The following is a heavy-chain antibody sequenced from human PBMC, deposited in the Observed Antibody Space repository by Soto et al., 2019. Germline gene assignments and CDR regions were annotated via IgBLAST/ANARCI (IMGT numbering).Heavy chain of an antibody. V-gene: IGHV1-69*13. CDR1: GGTFSGYA. J-gene: IGHJ6*02. CDR3: ARVAGGSGWSLYYYGMDV. D-gene: IGHD6-19*01. CDR2: IIPIFGTA. Sequence: SVKVSCKASGGTFSGYAISWVRQAPGQGLEWMGGIIPIFGTANYAQKFQGRVTITADESTSTAYMELSSLRSEDTAVYYCARVAGGSGWSLYYYGMDVWGQGTTVTVSS.